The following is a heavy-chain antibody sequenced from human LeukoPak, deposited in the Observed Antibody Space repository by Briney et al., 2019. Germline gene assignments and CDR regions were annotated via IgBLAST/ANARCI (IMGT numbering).Heavy chain of an antibody. CDR3: ARRMEGYSSGWYFDY. CDR1: GYSFTSYW. CDR2: IYPGDSDT. Sequence: GESLKISCKGSGYSFTSYWIGWVRQMPGKGLEWMWIIYPGDSDTRYSPSFQGQVTISADKSISTAYPQWSSLKASDTAMYYCARRMEGYSSGWYFDYWGQGTLVTVSS. D-gene: IGHD6-19*01. J-gene: IGHJ4*02. V-gene: IGHV5-51*01.